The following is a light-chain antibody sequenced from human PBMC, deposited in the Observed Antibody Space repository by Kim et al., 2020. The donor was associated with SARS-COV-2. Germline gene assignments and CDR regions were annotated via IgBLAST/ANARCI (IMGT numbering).Light chain of an antibody. CDR3: QHYNNWPLT. CDR1: QSVSSS. Sequence: EIVMTQSPDTLSVSLGERVTLSCRASQSVSSSLAWYQQKPGQAPRLLVYEASTRATGIPGRFTGSRSGTESTLTISSLQSEDFAVYFCQHYNNWPLTFGGGTKVDIK. J-gene: IGKJ4*01. V-gene: IGKV3-15*01. CDR2: EAS.